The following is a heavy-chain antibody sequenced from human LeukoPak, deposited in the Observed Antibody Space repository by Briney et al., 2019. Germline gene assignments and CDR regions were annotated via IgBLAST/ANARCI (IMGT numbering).Heavy chain of an antibody. CDR2: IDTSGST. CDR1: GGSIGSYY. J-gene: IGHJ4*02. V-gene: IGHV4-4*07. CDR3: AREGSSWYRALDY. Sequence: SETLSLTCSVSGGSIGSYYWSWIRQPAGKGLEWIGRIDTSGSTNHNPSLKSRVTMSLDTSKKQFSLKLSSVTAADTAVYYCAREGSSWYRALDYWGQGTLVTVSS. D-gene: IGHD6-13*01.